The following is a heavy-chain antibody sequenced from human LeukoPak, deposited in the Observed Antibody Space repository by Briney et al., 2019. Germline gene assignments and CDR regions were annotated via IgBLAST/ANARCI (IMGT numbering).Heavy chain of an antibody. J-gene: IGHJ6*02. V-gene: IGHV3-30-3*01. D-gene: IGHD2-2*01. Sequence: GGSLRLSCVASGFTFSNYSIHWVRQAPGKGLEWVAFISYDGSTKYYADSVKGRFTVSRDNSKNKLYLQMHSLRAEDTGTYYCTRGGDIAVVPAATYYYHGMDVWGQGTAVIVSS. CDR2: ISYDGSTK. CDR3: TRGGDIAVVPAATYYYHGMDV. CDR1: GFTFSNYS.